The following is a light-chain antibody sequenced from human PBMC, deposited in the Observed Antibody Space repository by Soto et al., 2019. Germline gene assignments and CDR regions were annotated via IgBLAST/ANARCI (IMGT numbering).Light chain of an antibody. J-gene: IGKJ1*01. CDR2: GAS. Sequence: EIVLTQSPGTLSLSPGERASLSCRASQSVSSGYLAWYQQKPGQAPRLLIYGASTRVTGIPARFSGSGSGTEFTLTISSLQSEDFAVYFCQQYDIWWTFGQGTKVDI. CDR1: QSVSSGY. CDR3: QQYDIWWT. V-gene: IGKV3-15*01.